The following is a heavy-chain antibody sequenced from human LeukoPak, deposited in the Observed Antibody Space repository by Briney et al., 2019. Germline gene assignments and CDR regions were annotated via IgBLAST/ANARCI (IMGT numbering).Heavy chain of an antibody. D-gene: IGHD3-22*01. CDR3: ARGAYDSSGPDY. CDR1: GFTFDGYA. CDR2: INWSGGST. Sequence: PGGSLRLSCAASGFTFDGYAMTWVRQAPGKGLEWVSNINWSGGSTAYGDSVKGRFTISIDNAKNSRYLQMNSLRVEDTALYYCARGAYDSSGPDYWGQGTLVTVSS. J-gene: IGHJ4*02. V-gene: IGHV3-20*04.